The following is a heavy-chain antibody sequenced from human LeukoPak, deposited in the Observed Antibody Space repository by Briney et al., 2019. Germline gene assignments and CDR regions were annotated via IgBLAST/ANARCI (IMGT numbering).Heavy chain of an antibody. Sequence: ASVKVSCKASGYTFTSYDINWVRQATGQGLEWMGWMNPNSGNTGYAQKLQGRVTITRNTSISTAHMELSSLRSEDTAVYYCARSIPSYSSGWYPRNDYWGQGTLVTVSS. D-gene: IGHD6-19*01. V-gene: IGHV1-8*03. CDR1: GYTFTSYD. J-gene: IGHJ4*02. CDR2: MNPNSGNT. CDR3: ARSIPSYSSGWYPRNDY.